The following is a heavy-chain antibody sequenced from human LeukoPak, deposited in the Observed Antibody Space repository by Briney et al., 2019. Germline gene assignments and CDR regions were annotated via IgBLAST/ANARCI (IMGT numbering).Heavy chain of an antibody. D-gene: IGHD3-22*01. Sequence: GGSLRLSCAASGFTFSSYGMHWVRQAPGKGLEWVAFIRYDGSNKYYADSVKGRFTISRDNSKNTLYLQMNSLRAEDTAVYYCARGGWVVVAPSQVDAFDIWGQGTMVTVSS. CDR2: IRYDGSNK. CDR1: GFTFSSYG. CDR3: ARGGWVVVAPSQVDAFDI. V-gene: IGHV3-30*02. J-gene: IGHJ3*02.